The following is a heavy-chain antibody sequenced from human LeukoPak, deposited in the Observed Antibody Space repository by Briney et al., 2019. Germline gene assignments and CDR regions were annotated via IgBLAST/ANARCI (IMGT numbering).Heavy chain of an antibody. D-gene: IGHD5-12*01. CDR1: GFTFSSYD. CDR2: IGTAGDT. J-gene: IGHJ6*02. V-gene: IGHV3-13*01. Sequence: GGSLRLSCAASGFTFSSYDMHWVRQATGKGLEWVSAIGTAGDTYYPGSVKGRFTISRENAKNSLYLQMNSLRAGDTAVYYCARVAIGYGMDVWGQGTTVTVSS. CDR3: ARVAIGYGMDV.